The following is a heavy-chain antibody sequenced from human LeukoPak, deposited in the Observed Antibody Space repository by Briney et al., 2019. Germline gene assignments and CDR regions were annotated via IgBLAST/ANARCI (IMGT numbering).Heavy chain of an antibody. CDR1: GGSISSYY. CDR2: IYYSGST. V-gene: IGHV4-59*01. CDR3: ARDQWELPLDY. D-gene: IGHD1-26*01. Sequence: SETLSLTCTVSGGSISSYYWSWIRQPPGKGLEWIGYIYYSGSTNYNPSLKSRVTISVDTSKNQFSLKLSSVTAADTAVYYCARDQWELPLDYWGQGTLVTVSS. J-gene: IGHJ4*02.